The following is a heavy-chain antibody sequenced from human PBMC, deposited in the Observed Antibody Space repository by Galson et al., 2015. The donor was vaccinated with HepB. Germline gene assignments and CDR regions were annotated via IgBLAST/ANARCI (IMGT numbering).Heavy chain of an antibody. J-gene: IGHJ4*02. V-gene: IGHV1-3*01. D-gene: IGHD5-18*01. CDR3: ARVGYSYGYALTFDY. CDR2: INAGNGNT. CDR1: GYTFTSYA. Sequence: SVKVSCKASGYTFTSYAMHWVRQAPGQRLEWMGWINAGNGNTKYSQKFQGRVTITRDTSASTAYVELSSLRSEDTAVYYCARVGYSYGYALTFDYWGQGTLVTVSS.